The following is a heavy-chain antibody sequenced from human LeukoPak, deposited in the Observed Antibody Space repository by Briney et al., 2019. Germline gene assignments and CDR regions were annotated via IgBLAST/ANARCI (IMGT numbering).Heavy chain of an antibody. Sequence: GGSLRLSCAASGFTVSSNYMSWVRQAPGKGLEWVSGIYTGGDTYYADCVKDRFTISRDNSRNTLYLQMNSLRAEDTAVYFCASSTDWRFEYWGQGTLVTLSS. CDR3: ASSTDWRFEY. J-gene: IGHJ4*02. D-gene: IGHD6-19*01. CDR2: IYTGGDT. CDR1: GFTVSSNY. V-gene: IGHV3-66*01.